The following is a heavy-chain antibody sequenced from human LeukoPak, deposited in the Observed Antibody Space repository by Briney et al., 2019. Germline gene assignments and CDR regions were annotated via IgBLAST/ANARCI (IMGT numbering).Heavy chain of an antibody. CDR1: GFTFSSYA. J-gene: IGHJ4*02. D-gene: IGHD3-22*01. Sequence: GGSLKLSCAASGFTFSSYAMSWVRQAPGKGLEWVAAISGSGGSTYDAASVKGRFTIARDNSKNTLYLQMNSLRAEDTAVYYCAKGMIVEVIGPFDYWGQGTLVTVSS. CDR2: ISGSGGST. CDR3: AKGMIVEVIGPFDY. V-gene: IGHV3-23*01.